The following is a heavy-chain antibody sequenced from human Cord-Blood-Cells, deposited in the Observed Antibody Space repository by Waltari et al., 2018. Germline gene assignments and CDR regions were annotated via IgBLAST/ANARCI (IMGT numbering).Heavy chain of an antibody. V-gene: IGHV4-34*01. CDR2: INHSGST. Sequence: QVQLQQWGAGLLMPSETMSLTCAVYGGSFSGYYWSWIRQPPGKGLEWIGEINHSGSTNYNPSLKSRVTISVDTSKNQFSLKLSSVTAADTAVYYCASYSGYDYFDYWGQGTLVTVSS. J-gene: IGHJ4*02. D-gene: IGHD5-12*01. CDR3: ASYSGYDYFDY. CDR1: GGSFSGYY.